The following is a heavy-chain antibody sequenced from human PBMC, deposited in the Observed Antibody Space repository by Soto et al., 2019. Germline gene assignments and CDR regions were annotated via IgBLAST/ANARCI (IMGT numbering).Heavy chain of an antibody. CDR1: GGTFSSYT. Sequence: QVQLVQSGAEVKKPGSSVKVSCKASGGTFSSYTISWVRQAPGQGLEWMGRIIPILGIANYAQKFQGRVTINADKSTSTAYMELSSLRSEDTAVYYCARPRGYNWNDELLDYWGQGTLVTVSS. CDR3: ARPRGYNWNDELLDY. D-gene: IGHD1-1*01. V-gene: IGHV1-69*02. CDR2: IIPILGIA. J-gene: IGHJ4*02.